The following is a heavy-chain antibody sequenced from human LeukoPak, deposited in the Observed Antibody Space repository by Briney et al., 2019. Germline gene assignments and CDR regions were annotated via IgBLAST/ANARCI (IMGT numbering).Heavy chain of an antibody. Sequence: GGSLRLSCAASGFTFSSYSMNWVRQAPGKGLEWVSSISGSSSYIYYADSVKGRFTISRDNAKNSLYLQMNSLRAEDTAVYYCARGYYYDSSGYYYWGQGTLVTVSS. D-gene: IGHD3-22*01. CDR1: GFTFSSYS. CDR2: ISGSSSYI. J-gene: IGHJ4*02. CDR3: ARGYYYDSSGYYY. V-gene: IGHV3-21*01.